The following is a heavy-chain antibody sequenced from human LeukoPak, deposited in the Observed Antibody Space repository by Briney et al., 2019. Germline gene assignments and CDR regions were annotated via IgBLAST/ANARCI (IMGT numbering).Heavy chain of an antibody. CDR2: ISYDGSNK. Sequence: PGRSLRLSCAASGFTFSSYGMHWVRQAPGKGLEWVAVISYDGSNKNYADSVNGRFTISRDNSKNTLSLQMSSLRAEDTAVYYCAKSPSGRSRISRFDYWGQGILVTVSS. J-gene: IGHJ4*02. V-gene: IGHV3-30*18. CDR3: AKSPSGRSRISRFDY. CDR1: GFTFSSYG. D-gene: IGHD1-26*01.